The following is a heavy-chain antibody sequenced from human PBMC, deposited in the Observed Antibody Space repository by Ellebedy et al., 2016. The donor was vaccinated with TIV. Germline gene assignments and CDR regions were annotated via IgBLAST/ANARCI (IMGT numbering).Heavy chain of an antibody. J-gene: IGHJ3*02. CDR3: ARDSSGYYYTVGAFDI. V-gene: IGHV1-69*13. CDR1: GGTCSSNT. CDR2: IIPIFATA. Sequence: AASVKVSCKASGGTCSSNTISWVRQAPGQGLEWMGGIIPIFATANYAQKFQGRVRITADESTSTAYMELSSLRSEDTAVYYGARDSSGYYYTVGAFDIWGQGTMVTVSS. D-gene: IGHD3-22*01.